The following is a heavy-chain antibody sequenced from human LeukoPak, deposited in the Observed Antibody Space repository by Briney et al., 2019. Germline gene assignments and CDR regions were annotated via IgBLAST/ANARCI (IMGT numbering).Heavy chain of an antibody. CDR1: GLTFSSYW. D-gene: IGHD3-10*01. Sequence: PGGSLRLSCAASGLTFSSYWMSWVRQAPGKGLEWVSAISGSGGSTYYADSVKGRFTISRDNSKNTLYLQMNSLRAEDTAVYYCAKDYGSGSYYRLVSWGQGTLVTVSS. J-gene: IGHJ4*02. V-gene: IGHV3-23*01. CDR2: ISGSGGST. CDR3: AKDYGSGSYYRLVS.